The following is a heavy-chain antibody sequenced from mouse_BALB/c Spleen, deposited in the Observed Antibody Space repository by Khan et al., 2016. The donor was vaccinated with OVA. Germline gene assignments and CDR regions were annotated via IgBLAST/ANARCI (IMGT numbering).Heavy chain of an antibody. D-gene: IGHD1-1*01. CDR1: GYTFTNYV. CDR2: IHPSSYDN. CDR3: VRALFYYGSSYEGFAY. V-gene: IGHV1S136*01. J-gene: IGHJ3*01. Sequence: VQLKESGPELLKPGASVKMSCKASGYTFTNYVMHWVKQKPGQGLEWIGYIHPSSYDNKYNAKFKGKATLTSDTSSSTAYMQLSSLTSEDSAVCYCVRALFYYGSSYEGFAYWGQGTLVTVSA.